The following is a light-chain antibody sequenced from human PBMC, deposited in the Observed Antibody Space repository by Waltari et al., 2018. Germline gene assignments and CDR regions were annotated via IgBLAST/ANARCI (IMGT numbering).Light chain of an antibody. Sequence: QSALAQPASVSGSPGQSITISCTGTDSDLGAYNYVSCYQQHPGIAPKLLLYDASDRPSGVSVRCSGSKSGKTASLTISGLQPEDAADYYCSSYTRRNTVIFGGGTKLTVV. CDR2: DAS. CDR1: DSDLGAYNY. V-gene: IGLV2-14*03. J-gene: IGLJ2*01. CDR3: SSYTRRNTVI.